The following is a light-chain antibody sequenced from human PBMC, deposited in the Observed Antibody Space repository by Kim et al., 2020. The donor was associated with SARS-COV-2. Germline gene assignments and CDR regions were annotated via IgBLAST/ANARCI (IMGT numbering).Light chain of an antibody. CDR2: DAS. CDR1: QIVNNY. V-gene: IGKV3-11*01. J-gene: IGKJ4*01. Sequence: LSLSPGDRATLSCRASQIVNNYLAWYQQKPGQAPRLLIYDASKRAAGIPARFSGGGSATDFTLTISSLEPEDFAVYYCQHRSNWSFGGGTKVEIK. CDR3: QHRSNWS.